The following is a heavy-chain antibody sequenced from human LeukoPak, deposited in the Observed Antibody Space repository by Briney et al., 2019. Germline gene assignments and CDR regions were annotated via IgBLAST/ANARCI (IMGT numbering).Heavy chain of an antibody. CDR3: ARGSDSSSWYYFDY. CDR1: GGSFSGYY. D-gene: IGHD6-13*01. V-gene: IGHV4-34*01. Sequence: PSETLSLTCAVYGGSFSGYYWSWIRQPPGKGLEWIGEINHSGSTNYNPSLKSRVTISVDTSKNQFSLKLSSVTAADTAVYYCARGSDSSSWYYFDYWGQGTLATVSS. J-gene: IGHJ4*02. CDR2: INHSGST.